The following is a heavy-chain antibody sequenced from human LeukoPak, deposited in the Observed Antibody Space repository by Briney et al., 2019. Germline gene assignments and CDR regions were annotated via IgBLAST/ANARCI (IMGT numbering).Heavy chain of an antibody. Sequence: ASVKVSCKVSGYTLTELSMHWVRQAPGKGLEWMGGFDPEDGETIYAQKFQGRVTMTEDTSTDTAYMELSSLRSEDTAVYYCATVWAYQYSYGSHWFDPWGQGTLVTVSS. V-gene: IGHV1-24*01. CDR2: FDPEDGET. CDR3: ATVWAYQYSYGSHWFDP. J-gene: IGHJ5*02. D-gene: IGHD5-18*01. CDR1: GYTLTELS.